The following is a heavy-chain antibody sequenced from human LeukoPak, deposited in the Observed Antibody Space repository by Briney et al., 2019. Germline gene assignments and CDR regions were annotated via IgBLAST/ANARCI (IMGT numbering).Heavy chain of an antibody. Sequence: GGSLRLSCAASGFIFSSYWMTWVRQAPGKGLEWVATIKHDGSEDYYLDSVKGRFTISRDNAKNSLYLQMNSLRAEDTAVYYCAELGITMIGGVWGKGTTVTIPS. CDR1: GFIFSSYW. CDR3: AELGITMIGGV. J-gene: IGHJ6*04. CDR2: IKHDGSED. V-gene: IGHV3-7*01. D-gene: IGHD3-10*02.